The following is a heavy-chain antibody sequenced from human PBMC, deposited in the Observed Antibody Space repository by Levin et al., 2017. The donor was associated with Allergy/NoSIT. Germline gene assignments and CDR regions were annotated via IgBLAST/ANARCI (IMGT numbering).Heavy chain of an antibody. J-gene: IGHJ4*02. CDR3: ARVAGYSYGYYFDY. D-gene: IGHD5-18*01. V-gene: IGHV4-30-2*01. CDR1: GGSISSGGYS. CDR2: IYLSRST. Sequence: LRLSCAVSGGSISSGGYSWSWLRQPPGKGLEWIGNIYLSRSTYYNPSLKSRVTISVDRSKNQFSLNLSSVTAADTGVYYCARVAGYSYGYYFDYWGQGTLVTVSS.